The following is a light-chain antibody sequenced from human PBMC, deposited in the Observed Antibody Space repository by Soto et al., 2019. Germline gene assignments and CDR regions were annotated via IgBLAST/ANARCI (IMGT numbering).Light chain of an antibody. V-gene: IGKV3-20*01. CDR2: GES. Sequence: EIVLTQSPGTLSLSPGERATLSCRASQSVSSSYLAWYQQKPGQAPRLLIYGESSRATGIPDRFSGSGFGTDFTLTISRLEPEDFAVYYCQQYGSSPPYTFGQGTKLEIK. J-gene: IGKJ2*01. CDR3: QQYGSSPPYT. CDR1: QSVSSSY.